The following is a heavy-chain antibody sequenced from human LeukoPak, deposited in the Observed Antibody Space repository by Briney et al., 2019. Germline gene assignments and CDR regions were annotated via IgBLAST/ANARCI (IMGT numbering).Heavy chain of an antibody. J-gene: IGHJ4*02. Sequence: GESLKISCKGSGYSFTTYSIAWVRQMPGKGLEWMGIIHPGDSETRYSPSFQGQVTISADESIDTAYLQWSSLRDSDTAMYYCARPDPWSSSQSTFDYWGQGTLVTVSS. CDR2: IHPGDSET. CDR3: ARPDPWSSSQSTFDY. D-gene: IGHD6-13*01. CDR1: GYSFTTYS. V-gene: IGHV5-51*01.